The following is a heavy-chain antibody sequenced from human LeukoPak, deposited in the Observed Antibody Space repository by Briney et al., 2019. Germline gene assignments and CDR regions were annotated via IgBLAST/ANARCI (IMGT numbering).Heavy chain of an antibody. CDR3: ARHYGL. CDR1: GGSISRSSYY. V-gene: IGHV4-39*01. J-gene: IGHJ4*02. Sequence: PSETLSLTCSVTGGSISRSSYYWGWIRQPPGKGLEWIGSIYYSGSTYYNPSLKSRVTISVDTSKNQFSLKLNSVTATDTAVYYCARHYGLWGQGTLVTVAS. D-gene: IGHD3-10*01. CDR2: IYYSGST.